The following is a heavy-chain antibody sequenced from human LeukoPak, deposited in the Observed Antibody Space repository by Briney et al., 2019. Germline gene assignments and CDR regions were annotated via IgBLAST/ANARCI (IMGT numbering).Heavy chain of an antibody. Sequence: PGGSLRLSCAASGFTFNNYQMNWVRQAPGKGLECISYISSSGRTIYYADSLKGRFTVSRDNAKNSLYLRMNSLRAEDTAVYYCARMTAAPFDYWGQGTLVTVSS. CDR2: ISSSGRTI. J-gene: IGHJ4*02. V-gene: IGHV3-48*03. CDR1: GFTFNNYQ. CDR3: ARMTAAPFDY. D-gene: IGHD6-13*01.